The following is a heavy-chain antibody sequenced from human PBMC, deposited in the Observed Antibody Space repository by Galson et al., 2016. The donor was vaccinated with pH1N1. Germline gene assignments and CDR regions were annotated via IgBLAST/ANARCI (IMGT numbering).Heavy chain of an antibody. CDR3: AKDNVRYYFGSGSFYFDY. CDR2: IRFDGSNT. Sequence: SLRLSCAASGFAFSNYGIHWVRQAPGKGLEWVAVIRFDGSNTHYADSVKGRFAISRDDSKNTVFLQMDSLRAEDTAIYYCAKDNVRYYFGSGSFYFDYWGQGTLVTVSS. V-gene: IGHV3-33*06. CDR1: GFAFSNYG. D-gene: IGHD3-10*01. J-gene: IGHJ4*02.